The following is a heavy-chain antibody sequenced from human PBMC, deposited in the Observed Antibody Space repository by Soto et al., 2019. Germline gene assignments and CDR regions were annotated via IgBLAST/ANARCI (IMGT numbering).Heavy chain of an antibody. CDR1: GFTFSDYY. V-gene: IGHV3-11*03. J-gene: IGHJ4*02. CDR2: ISSSSSYT. Sequence: GGSLRLSCAASGFTFSDYYMSWIRQAPGKGLEWVSYISSSSSYTNYADSVKGRFTISRDNAKNSLYLQMNSLRAGDTAVYYWARALYSSSWYTPGGGYYFDYWGQGTLVTVSS. D-gene: IGHD6-13*01. CDR3: ARALYSSSWYTPGGGYYFDY.